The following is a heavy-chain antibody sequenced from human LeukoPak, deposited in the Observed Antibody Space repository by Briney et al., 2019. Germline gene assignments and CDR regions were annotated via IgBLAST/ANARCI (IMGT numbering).Heavy chain of an antibody. V-gene: IGHV1-69*13. D-gene: IGHD3-16*02. CDR2: IIPIFGTA. J-gene: IGHJ5*02. CDR1: GGTFSSYA. CDR3: ARDNDYVWGSYRLTTNWFDP. Sequence: SVNVSCKASGGTFSSYAISWVRQAPGQGLEWMGGIIPIFGTANYAQKFQGRVTITADESTSTAYMELSSLRSEDTAVYYCARDNDYVWGSYRLTTNWFDPWGQGTLVTVSS.